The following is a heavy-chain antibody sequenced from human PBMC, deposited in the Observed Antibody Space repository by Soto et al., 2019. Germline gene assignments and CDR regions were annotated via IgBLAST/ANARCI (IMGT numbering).Heavy chain of an antibody. V-gene: IGHV1-18*04. CDR3: ARDLRYSSSGDVAFGY. D-gene: IGHD6-13*01. CDR1: GYTFTSYG. J-gene: IGHJ4*02. CDR2: LSAYNGNT. Sequence: QVQLVQSGAEVKKPGASVKVSCKASGYTFTSYGISWVRQAPGQGLEWMGWLSAYNGNTNYAQKLQGRVTMTTDTSTSTAYKELRSLGADDTAVYYCARDLRYSSSGDVAFGYWGQGTLVTVS.